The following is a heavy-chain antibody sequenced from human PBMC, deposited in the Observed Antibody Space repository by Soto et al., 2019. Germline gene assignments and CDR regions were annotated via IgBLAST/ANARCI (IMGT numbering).Heavy chain of an antibody. V-gene: IGHV3-33*01. J-gene: IGHJ4*02. Sequence: GGSLRLSCAASGFTFSSYGMHWVRQAPGKGLEWVAVICYDGSNKYYADSVKGRFTISRDNSKNTLYLQMNSLRAEDTAVYYCARDLDPSDAAMALWPVDYWGQGTLVTVSS. CDR3: ARDLDPSDAAMALWPVDY. CDR2: ICYDGSNK. D-gene: IGHD5-18*01. CDR1: GFTFSSYG.